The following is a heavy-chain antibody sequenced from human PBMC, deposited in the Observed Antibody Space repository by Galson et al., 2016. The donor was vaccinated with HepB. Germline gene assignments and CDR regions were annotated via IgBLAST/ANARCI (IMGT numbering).Heavy chain of an antibody. CDR1: GFTFSDYY. D-gene: IGHD3-3*01. CDR2: ITSSGNYA. Sequence: SLRLSCAASGFTFSDYYMTWIRQAPGKGLEYISYITSSGNYAYYADSVKGRFTISRDNVKNSLYLQMNSLTVEDTAMYYCARFYDFWSGSYYSDYWGPGTLVTVSS. CDR3: ARFYDFWSGSYYSDY. J-gene: IGHJ4*02. V-gene: IGHV3-11*06.